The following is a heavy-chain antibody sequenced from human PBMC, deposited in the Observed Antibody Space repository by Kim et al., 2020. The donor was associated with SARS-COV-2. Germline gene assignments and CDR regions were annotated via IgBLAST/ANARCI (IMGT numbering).Heavy chain of an antibody. CDR2: VYRSGST. D-gene: IGHD3-16*01. V-gene: IGHV4-39*01. CDR1: GDSINNSTYY. Sequence: SETLSLTCTVSGDSINNSTYYWGLIRQPPGKGLEWIGIVYRSGSTYYNPSLKSRVTIAVDTSKNQFSLKVNSVTAADTAIYYCARRLPAVSAFDSWGQGTLITVSS. J-gene: IGHJ4*02. CDR3: ARRLPAVSAFDS.